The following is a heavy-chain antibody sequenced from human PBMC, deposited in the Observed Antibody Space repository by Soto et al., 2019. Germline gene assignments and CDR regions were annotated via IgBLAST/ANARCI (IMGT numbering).Heavy chain of an antibody. CDR2: IIPILGIA. CDR3: ARDPSCSSTSCYLFDY. V-gene: IGHV1-69*08. J-gene: IGHJ4*02. D-gene: IGHD2-2*01. CDR1: GGTFSSYT. Sequence: QVQLVQSGAEVKKPGPSLRVSCKASGGTFSSYTISWVRKAPGQGLEWMGRIIPILGIANYAQKFQGRVTITADKSTSTAYMELSSLRSEDTAVYYCARDPSCSSTSCYLFDYWGQGTLVTVSS.